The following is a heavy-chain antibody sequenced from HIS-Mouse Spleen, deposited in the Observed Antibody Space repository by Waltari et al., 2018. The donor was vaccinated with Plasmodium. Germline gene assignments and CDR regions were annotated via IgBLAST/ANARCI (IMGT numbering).Heavy chain of an antibody. CDR2: INPNSGGT. D-gene: IGHD6-13*01. CDR3: ARDPDSSSWFDY. J-gene: IGHJ4*02. Sequence: QVQLVQSGAEVKKPGASVKVSCKASGYTFTGYYMHWVRQAPGQGLEWRGWINPNSGGTNYEQKFQGRVTMTRDTSSSTAYMELSRLRSDDTAVYYCARDPDSSSWFDYWGQGTLVTVSS. V-gene: IGHV1-2*02. CDR1: GYTFTGYY.